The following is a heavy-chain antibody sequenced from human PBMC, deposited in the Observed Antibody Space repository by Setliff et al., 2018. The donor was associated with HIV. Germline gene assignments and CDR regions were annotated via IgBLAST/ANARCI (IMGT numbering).Heavy chain of an antibody. J-gene: IGHJ6*02. V-gene: IGHV5-51*01. CDR1: GYSFTSYW. CDR2: IYPGDSDT. Sequence: GESLKISCKGSGYSFTSYWIGWVRQMPGKGLEWMGIIYPGDSDTRYSPSFQGQVAISADKSINTAYLQWSSLKASDIAMYYCARHGYCSGTSCSEYYYYYGMDVWGQGTTVTVSS. CDR3: ARHGYCSGTSCSEYYYYYGMDV. D-gene: IGHD2-2*03.